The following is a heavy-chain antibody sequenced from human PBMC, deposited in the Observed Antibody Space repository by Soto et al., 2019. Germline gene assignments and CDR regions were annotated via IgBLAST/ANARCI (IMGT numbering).Heavy chain of an antibody. Sequence: QVQLEQSGGEVKRPGASVKVSCKASGYTFTHHTINWVRQAPGQGLEWMGWISPYNGNSRYAQKIQGRVTMTTDTSTSTAYMELRSLRSDDTAVYYCARDIREDHYGSGSYTLYYYYMDVWGKGTTVTVSS. CDR2: ISPYNGNS. D-gene: IGHD3-10*01. V-gene: IGHV1-18*01. CDR1: GYTFTHHT. CDR3: ARDIREDHYGSGSYTLYYYYMDV. J-gene: IGHJ6*03.